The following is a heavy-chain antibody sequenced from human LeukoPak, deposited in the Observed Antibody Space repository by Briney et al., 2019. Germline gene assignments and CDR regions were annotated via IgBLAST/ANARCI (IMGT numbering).Heavy chain of an antibody. J-gene: IGHJ4*02. CDR2: ISYDGSNK. CDR3: AEDRSVTYYFDY. CDR1: GFTFSSYG. V-gene: IGHV3-30*18. Sequence: PGRSLRLSCAASGFTFSSYGMHWVRQAPGKGLEWVAVISYDGSNKYYADSVKGRFTISRDNSKNTLYLQMNSLRAEDTAVYYCAEDRSVTYYFDYWGQGTLVTVSS. D-gene: IGHD4-17*01.